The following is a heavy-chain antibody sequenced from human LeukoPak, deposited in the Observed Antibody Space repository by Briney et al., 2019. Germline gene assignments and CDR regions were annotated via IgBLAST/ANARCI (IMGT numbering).Heavy chain of an antibody. CDR3: ARTVANLPYHQYFYMDV. J-gene: IGHJ6*03. CDR1: GYNFTTYW. CDR2: IYPDDADT. Sequence: GESLKISCKGSGYNFTTYWIGWVRQMPGKGLEWMGIIYPDDADTRYSPSFQGQVSISADKSINTAYLQWTTMKASDTAMYYCARTVANLPYHQYFYMDVWGKGTTVIVPS. D-gene: IGHD5-12*01. V-gene: IGHV5-51*01.